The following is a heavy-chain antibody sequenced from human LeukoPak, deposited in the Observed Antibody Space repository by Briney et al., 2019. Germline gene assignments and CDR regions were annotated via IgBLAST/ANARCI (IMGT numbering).Heavy chain of an antibody. CDR1: GGSISSGGYY. Sequence: SETLSLTCTVSGGSISSGGYYWSWMRQPPGKGLEWIGYIYHSGSTYYNPSLKSRVTISVDRSKNQFSLKLSSVTAADTAVYYCASSAYYDFWSGSSWGQGTLVTVSS. V-gene: IGHV4-30-2*01. J-gene: IGHJ5*02. CDR2: IYHSGST. CDR3: ASSAYYDFWSGSS. D-gene: IGHD3-3*01.